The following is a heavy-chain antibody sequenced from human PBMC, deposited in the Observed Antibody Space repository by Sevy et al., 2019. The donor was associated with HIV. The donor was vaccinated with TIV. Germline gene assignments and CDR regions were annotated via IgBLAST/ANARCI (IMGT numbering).Heavy chain of an antibody. D-gene: IGHD4-4*01. CDR1: GFTFSSYS. J-gene: IGHJ4*02. Sequence: GESLKISCAASGFTFSSYSMKWVRQAPGKGLEWVSYISNISRTIYYADSVRGRFTISRDNAKNSLYLQMNSLRDEDTAVYYCATLFHYSSQFDCWGQGTLVTVSS. CDR3: ATLFHYSSQFDC. V-gene: IGHV3-48*02. CDR2: ISNISRTI.